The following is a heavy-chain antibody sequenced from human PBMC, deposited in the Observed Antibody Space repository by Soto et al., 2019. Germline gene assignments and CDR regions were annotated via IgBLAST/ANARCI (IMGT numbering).Heavy chain of an antibody. V-gene: IGHV3-30-3*01. Sequence: QVQLVESGGGVVQPGRSLRLSCAASGFTFSSYDMHWVRQAPGKGLEWVAVISYDGSNKYYADSVKGRFTISRENSKNTLYLQMNSLRAEDTAVYYCARMYYYDSTGYYPVDYWGQGTLVTVSS. D-gene: IGHD3-22*01. CDR3: ARMYYYDSTGYYPVDY. CDR2: ISYDGSNK. J-gene: IGHJ4*02. CDR1: GFTFSSYD.